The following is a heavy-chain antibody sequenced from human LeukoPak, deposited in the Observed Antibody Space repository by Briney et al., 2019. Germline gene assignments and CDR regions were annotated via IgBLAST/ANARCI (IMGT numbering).Heavy chain of an antibody. J-gene: IGHJ3*02. CDR1: GYTFTTYG. CDR2: NSGYNGNT. Sequence: ATVKVSCKSSGYTFTTYGISWVRQAPGQGLEWMGWNSGYNGNTNYAQKLQGRVTMTTDTSTSTAYMELRSLRSDDTAVYYCARDESVTTNDAFDIWGQGTMVSVSS. CDR3: ARDESVTTNDAFDI. V-gene: IGHV1-18*01. D-gene: IGHD4-17*01.